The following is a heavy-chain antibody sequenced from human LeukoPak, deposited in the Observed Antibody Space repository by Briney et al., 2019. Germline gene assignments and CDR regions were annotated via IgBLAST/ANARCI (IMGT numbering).Heavy chain of an antibody. D-gene: IGHD3-10*01. Sequence: SETLSLTCTVSGGSISSYYWSWIRQPPGKGLEWIGYIYYSGSTNYNPSLKSRVTISVDTSKNQFSLKLSSVTAADTAVYYCARGRFAPAPVYWGQGTLVTVSS. V-gene: IGHV4-59*12. CDR2: IYYSGST. CDR3: ARGRFAPAPVY. CDR1: GGSISSYY. J-gene: IGHJ4*02.